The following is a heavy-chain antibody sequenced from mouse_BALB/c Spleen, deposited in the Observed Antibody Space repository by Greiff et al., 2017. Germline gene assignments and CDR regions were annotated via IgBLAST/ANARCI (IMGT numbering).Heavy chain of an antibody. V-gene: IGHV5-9-3*01. Sequence: DVHLVESGGGLVKPGGSLKLSCAASGFTFSSYAMSWVRQTPEKRLEWVATISSGGSYTYYPDSVKGRFTISRDTAKNTLYLQMSSLRSEDTAMYYCARRDYYGSSYYFDYWGQGTTLTVSS. CDR3: ARRDYYGSSYYFDY. D-gene: IGHD1-1*01. J-gene: IGHJ2*01. CDR1: GFTFSSYA. CDR2: ISSGGSYT.